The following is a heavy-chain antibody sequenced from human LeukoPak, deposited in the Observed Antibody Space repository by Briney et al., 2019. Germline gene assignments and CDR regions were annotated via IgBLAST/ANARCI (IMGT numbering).Heavy chain of an antibody. Sequence: GESLKISCEVSGHRFTNHWIGWVRPMPGKGLEWMGIISPGDSDARYSPSFQGQVTISADKSINTAYLQWSSLKASDTAMYYCARQAYCGGDCSANFDYWGQGTLVTVSS. V-gene: IGHV5-51*01. CDR1: GHRFTNHW. D-gene: IGHD2-21*02. CDR3: ARQAYCGGDCSANFDY. J-gene: IGHJ4*02. CDR2: ISPGDSDA.